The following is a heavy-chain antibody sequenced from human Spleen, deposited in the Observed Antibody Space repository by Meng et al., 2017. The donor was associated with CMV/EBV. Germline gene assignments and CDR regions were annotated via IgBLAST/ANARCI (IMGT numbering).Heavy chain of an antibody. Sequence: GGSLRLSCTSSGFTFNIYNMNWVRQAPGKGLEWVSSISGSDSHIYYADSVKGRFTVSRDNSKSSLFLQMNRLRVEDTAVYYCVRVGTHALDIWGQGTMVTVSS. D-gene: IGHD1-26*01. J-gene: IGHJ3*02. V-gene: IGHV3-21*04. CDR1: GFTFNIYN. CDR2: ISGSDSHI. CDR3: VRVGTHALDI.